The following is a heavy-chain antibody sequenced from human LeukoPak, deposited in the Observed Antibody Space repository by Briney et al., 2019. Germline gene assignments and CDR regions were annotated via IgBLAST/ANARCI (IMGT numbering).Heavy chain of an antibody. D-gene: IGHD6-6*01. CDR1: GLTLSNYD. V-gene: IGHV3-23*01. J-gene: IGHJ4*02. CDR2: IGSGGYR. CDR3: ATKLPDASSYFDF. Sequence: PGGPLRPSCVASGLTLSNYDTTWVRQAPGKGLEYVSSIGSGGYRFYGGSVKGRFSISRDNSQNTVYLQMNSLRGEDTAIYFCATKLPDASSYFDFWGQGILVTVSS.